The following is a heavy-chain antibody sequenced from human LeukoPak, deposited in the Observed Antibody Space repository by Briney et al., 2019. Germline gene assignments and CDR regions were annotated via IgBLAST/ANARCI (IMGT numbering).Heavy chain of an antibody. Sequence: GGSLRLSCAASGFTFSSYAMSWVRQAPGKGLEWVSAISGSGGSTYYADSVKGRFTISRDNSKNTLYLQMNSLRAVDTAVYYFAPHHSNDSSGLNDYFDYWGQGTWSPSPQ. J-gene: IGHJ4*02. D-gene: IGHD3-22*01. CDR1: GFTFSSYA. CDR3: APHHSNDSSGLNDYFDY. V-gene: IGHV3-23*01. CDR2: ISGSGGST.